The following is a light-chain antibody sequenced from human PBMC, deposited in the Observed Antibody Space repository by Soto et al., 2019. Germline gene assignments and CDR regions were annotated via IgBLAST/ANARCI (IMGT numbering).Light chain of an antibody. V-gene: IGKV1-12*01. J-gene: IGKJ2*01. Sequence: DIQTTQSPSSVSASVGDRLTITCRASQGIGTWLAWYQQKPGKAPKLLIYTASSLHSGVPSRFSGSGSGTDFTLTINSLQPEDFATYYCQQTNIFPGTFGQGTKLEIK. CDR2: TAS. CDR1: QGIGTW. CDR3: QQTNIFPGT.